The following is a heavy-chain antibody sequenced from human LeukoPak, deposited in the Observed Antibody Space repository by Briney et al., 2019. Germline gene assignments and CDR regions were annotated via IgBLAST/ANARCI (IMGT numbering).Heavy chain of an antibody. V-gene: IGHV1-18*01. CDR1: GYTFTSYG. J-gene: IGHJ5*02. D-gene: IGHD2-2*01. CDR3: ARAPFRYCSSTSCSPADDNWFDP. Sequence: ASVKVSCNASGYTFTSYGISWVRQAPGQGLEWMGWISAYNGNTNYAQKLQGRVTMTTDTSTSTAYMELRSLRSDDTAVYYCARAPFRYCSSTSCSPADDNWFDPWGQGTLVTVSS. CDR2: ISAYNGNT.